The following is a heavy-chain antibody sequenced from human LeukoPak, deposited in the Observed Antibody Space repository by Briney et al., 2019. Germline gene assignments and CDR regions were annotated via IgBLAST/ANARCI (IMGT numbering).Heavy chain of an antibody. CDR3: ARDQDPTVFDY. Sequence: ASAKVSCKASGYTFTAYPIHWVRQAPGQGPEWMGWINPNSGATDPAQKFRGRITMTRDTSTSTAFMEVNRLTSDDTAVYYCARDQDPTVFDYWGQGTLVTVSS. J-gene: IGHJ4*02. CDR1: GYTFTAYP. CDR2: INPNSGAT. V-gene: IGHV1-2*02.